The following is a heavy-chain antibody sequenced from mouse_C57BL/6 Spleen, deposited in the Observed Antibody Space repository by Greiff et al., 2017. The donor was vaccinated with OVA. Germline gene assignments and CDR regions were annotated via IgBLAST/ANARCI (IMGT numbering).Heavy chain of an antibody. V-gene: IGHV1-81*01. CDR1: GYTFTSYG. D-gene: IGHD1-1*01. J-gene: IGHJ1*03. CDR2: IYPRSGNT. CDR3: ARFTGSSYGWYFDV. Sequence: QVQLKESGAELARPGASVKLSCKASGYTFTSYGISWVKQRTGQGLEWIGEIYPRSGNTYYNEKFKGKATLTADKSSSTAYMELRSLTSEDSAVYFCARFTGSSYGWYFDVWGTGTTVTVSS.